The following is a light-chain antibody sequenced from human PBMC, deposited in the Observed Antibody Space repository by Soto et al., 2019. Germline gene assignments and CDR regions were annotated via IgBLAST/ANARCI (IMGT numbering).Light chain of an antibody. CDR2: GAS. Sequence: EIVLTQSPGTLSLSPGERATLSCRASQSVSNNYLAWYQQKPDQAPRLLIYGASRRATGIPDRFSGSGSGTDFPLTISRLEPEDFAVYYCQQYGSSPRYTFGQGTKLEIK. V-gene: IGKV3-20*01. J-gene: IGKJ2*01. CDR1: QSVSNNY. CDR3: QQYGSSPRYT.